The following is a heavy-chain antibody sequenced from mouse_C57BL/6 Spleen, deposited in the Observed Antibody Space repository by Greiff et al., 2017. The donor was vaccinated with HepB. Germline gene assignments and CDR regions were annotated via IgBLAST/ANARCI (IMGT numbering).Heavy chain of an antibody. CDR2: IHPNSGST. CDR1: GSTFTSYW. J-gene: IGHJ1*03. D-gene: IGHD2-3*01. CDR3: ARRDGYYHYWYFDV. Sequence: VKLQQPGAELVKPGASVKLSCKASGSTFTSYWMHWVKQRPGQGLEWIGMIHPNSGSTNYNEKFKSKATLTVDKSSSTAYMQLSSLTSEDSAVYYCARRDGYYHYWYFDVWGTGTTVTVSS. V-gene: IGHV1-64*01.